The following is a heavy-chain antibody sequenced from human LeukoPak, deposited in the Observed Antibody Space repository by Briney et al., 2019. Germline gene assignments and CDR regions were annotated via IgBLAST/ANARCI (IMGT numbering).Heavy chain of an antibody. D-gene: IGHD4-17*01. Sequence: GESLKISCKGSGYSFTSYWIGWVRQMPGKGLEWMGIIYPGDSDTRYSPSFQGQVTISADKSISTAYLQWSSLKASDTAMYYCTRSTEDDYGGYGAPFDYWGQGTLVTVSS. J-gene: IGHJ4*02. CDR3: TRSTEDDYGGYGAPFDY. CDR2: IYPGDSDT. V-gene: IGHV5-51*01. CDR1: GYSFTSYW.